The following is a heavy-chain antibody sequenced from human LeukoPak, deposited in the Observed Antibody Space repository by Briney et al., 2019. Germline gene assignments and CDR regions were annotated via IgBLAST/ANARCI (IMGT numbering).Heavy chain of an antibody. CDR3: ARGRLLWFGELLYDPRIDY. CDR1: GYTFTSYA. J-gene: IGHJ4*02. V-gene: IGHV1-3*01. Sequence: ASVKVSCEASGYTFTSYAMHWVRQAPGQRLEWMGWINAGNGNTKYSQKFQGRVTITRDTSASTAYMELSSLRSEDTAVYYCARGRLLWFGELLYDPRIDYWGQGTLVTVSS. CDR2: INAGNGNT. D-gene: IGHD3-10*01.